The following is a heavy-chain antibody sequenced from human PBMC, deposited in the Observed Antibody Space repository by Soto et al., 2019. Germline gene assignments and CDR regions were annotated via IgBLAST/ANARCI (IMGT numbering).Heavy chain of an antibody. CDR3: AKATKGSLYYYYGMDV. Sequence: LRLSCAASGFTFSSYAMSWVRQAPGKGLEWVSVIGASGGSTYYADSVKGRFTISRDNSKNTLYLQMNSLRAEDTAIYYCAKATKGSLYYYYGMDVWGQGTTVTVSS. CDR1: GFTFSSYA. CDR2: IGASGGST. V-gene: IGHV3-23*01. J-gene: IGHJ6*02.